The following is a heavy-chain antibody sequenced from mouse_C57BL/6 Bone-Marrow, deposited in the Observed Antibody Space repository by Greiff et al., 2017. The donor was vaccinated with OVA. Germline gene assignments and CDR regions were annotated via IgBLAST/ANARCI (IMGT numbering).Heavy chain of an antibody. CDR1: GYTFTSYW. V-gene: IGHV1-55*01. D-gene: IGHD2-3*01. CDR2: IYPGSGST. Sequence: QVQLQQPGAELVKPGASVKMSCKASGYTFTSYWITWVKQRPGQGLEWIGDIYPGSGSTNYTEKFKSKATLTVDTSSSTAYMQLSSLTSSDAAVDDYASRNDGYPSSMDYWGQGTSVTVSS. J-gene: IGHJ4*01. CDR3: ASRNDGYPSSMDY.